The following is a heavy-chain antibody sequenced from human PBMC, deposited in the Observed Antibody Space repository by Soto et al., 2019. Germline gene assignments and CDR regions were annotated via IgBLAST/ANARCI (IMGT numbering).Heavy chain of an antibody. CDR3: ARDKGRQQLGGNYYYITDI. CDR1: GYTFTSYG. CDR2: IISIFPTP. D-gene: IGHD3-3*02. V-gene: IGHV1-69*13. J-gene: IGHJ6*02. Sequence: SVKVSCKASGYTFTSYGISWVRQAPGQGLEWMGGIISIFPTPDYGQRFQGRVTITADESAGTVYMELRGLRSEDTAVYFCARDKGRQQLGGNYYYITDIWGQGTTVTVSS.